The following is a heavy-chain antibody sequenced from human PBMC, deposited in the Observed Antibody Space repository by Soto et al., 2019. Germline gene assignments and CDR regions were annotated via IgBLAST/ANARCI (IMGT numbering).Heavy chain of an antibody. CDR2: IDPSDSHT. V-gene: IGHV5-10-1*01. CDR1: GYSFTSYW. CDR3: ARTYLTTVTTYRAFDI. J-gene: IGHJ3*02. D-gene: IGHD4-17*01. Sequence: GESLKISCKGSGYSFTSYWISWVRQMPGKGLEWMGRIDPSDSHTNYSPSFQGHVTISADKSISTAYLQWSSLKASDTAMYYCARTYLTTVTTYRAFDIWGQGTMVTVSS.